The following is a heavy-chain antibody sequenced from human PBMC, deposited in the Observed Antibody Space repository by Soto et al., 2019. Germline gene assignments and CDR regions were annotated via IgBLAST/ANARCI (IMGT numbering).Heavy chain of an antibody. J-gene: IGHJ4*02. D-gene: IGHD2-8*01. Sequence: SVKVSCKASGGTFSSYTISWVRQAPGQGLEWMGRIIPILGITNYAQKFQGRVTMTADKSTSTAYMELRSLRSDDTAVYYCARDNGVGTTAFDYWGQGTLVTVSS. CDR2: IIPILGIT. CDR1: GGTFSSYT. CDR3: ARDNGVGTTAFDY. V-gene: IGHV1-69*04.